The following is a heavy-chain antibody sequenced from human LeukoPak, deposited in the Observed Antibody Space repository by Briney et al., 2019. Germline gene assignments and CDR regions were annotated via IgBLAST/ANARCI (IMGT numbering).Heavy chain of an antibody. V-gene: IGHV4-34*01. CDR1: GGSLKNHY. CDR2: INDSGTT. D-gene: IGHD4-17*01. J-gene: IGHJ5*02. Sequence: ETLSLTCAVSGGSLKNHYWTWIRQSPGKRLEWIGLINDSGTTVYDPSLKSRVTISIDTSKNQFSLKLTSMTAADTAVHFCARDEAGHYALALWGQGTPVTVSS. CDR3: ARDEAGHYALAL.